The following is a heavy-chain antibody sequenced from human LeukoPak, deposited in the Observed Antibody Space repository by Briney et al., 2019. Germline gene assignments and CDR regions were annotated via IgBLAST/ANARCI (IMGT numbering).Heavy chain of an antibody. V-gene: IGHV3-30*02. D-gene: IGHD5-24*01. CDR1: GFTFSSYG. CDR2: IWYGGSNK. Sequence: GGSLRLSYAASGFTFSSYGMHWVRQAPGKGLEWVAVIWYGGSNKYYADSVKGRFTISRDNSKNTLYLQMNSLRAEDTAVYYCAKDQGDGYNYVDYWGQGTLVTVSS. CDR3: AKDQGDGYNYVDY. J-gene: IGHJ4*02.